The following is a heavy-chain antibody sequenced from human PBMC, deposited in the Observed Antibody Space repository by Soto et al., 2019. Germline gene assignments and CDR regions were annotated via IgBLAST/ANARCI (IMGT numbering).Heavy chain of an antibody. CDR2: IYYSGST. CDR1: GGSISSYY. Sequence: SETLSLTCTVSGGSISSYYWSWIRQHPGKGLEWIGYIYYSGSTNYNPSLKSRVTISVDTSKNQFSLKLSSVTAADTAVYYCARVSEYYGSGSYYAATGVDYWGQGTLVTVSS. CDR3: ARVSEYYGSGSYYAATGVDY. D-gene: IGHD3-10*01. V-gene: IGHV4-59*08. J-gene: IGHJ4*02.